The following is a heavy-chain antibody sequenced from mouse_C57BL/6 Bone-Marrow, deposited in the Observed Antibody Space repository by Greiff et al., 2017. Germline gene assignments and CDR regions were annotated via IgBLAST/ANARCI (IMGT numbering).Heavy chain of an antibody. CDR2: IYPGDGDT. CDR3: ASSYYTWFAY. CDR1: GYTFTSYW. D-gene: IGHD2-12*01. V-gene: IGHV1-82*01. Sequence: VQLQQPGAELVKPGASVKLSCKASGYTFTSYWMHWVKQRPGKGLEWIGRIYPGDGDTNYNGKFKGKATLTADKSSSTAYMQLSSLTSEDSAVYFCASSYYTWFAYWGQGTLVTVSA. J-gene: IGHJ3*01.